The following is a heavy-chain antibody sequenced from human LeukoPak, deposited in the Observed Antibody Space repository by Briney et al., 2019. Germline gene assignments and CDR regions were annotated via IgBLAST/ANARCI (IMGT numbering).Heavy chain of an antibody. Sequence: GGSLRLSCAASGFTFSSYAMSWVRQAPGKGLEWVSGISGSGGSTYYADSVKGRFIISRDNSKNSLYLHMNSLRAEDTAVYYCATRNYYDNSGYYWYYFDYWGQGTLVTVSS. CDR3: ATRNYYDNSGYYWYYFDY. CDR2: ISGSGGST. CDR1: GFTFSSYA. J-gene: IGHJ4*02. D-gene: IGHD3-22*01. V-gene: IGHV3-23*01.